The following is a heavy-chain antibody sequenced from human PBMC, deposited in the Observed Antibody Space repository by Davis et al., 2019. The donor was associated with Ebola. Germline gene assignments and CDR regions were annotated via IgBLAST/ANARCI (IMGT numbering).Heavy chain of an antibody. CDR1: GFTFSSYS. J-gene: IGHJ6*02. D-gene: IGHD2-2*01. CDR3: AKGGDIVVVPAATEGVDYYYYYGMDV. V-gene: IGHV3-21*04. Sequence: GESLKISCAASGFTFSSYSMNWVRQAPGKGLEWVSSISSSSSYIYYADSVKGRFTISRDNSKNTLYLQMNSLRAEDTAVYYCAKGGDIVVVPAATEGVDYYYYYGMDVWGQGTTVTVSS. CDR2: ISSSSSYI.